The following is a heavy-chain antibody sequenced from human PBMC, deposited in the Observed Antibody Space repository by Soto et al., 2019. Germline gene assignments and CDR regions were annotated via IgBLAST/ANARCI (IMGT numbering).Heavy chain of an antibody. D-gene: IGHD4-17*01. CDR1: GFTFSSFD. CDR3: ARRAVTTYHFFDY. Sequence: XGSLRLSCATSGFTFSSFDMDWVRQAPGKGLEWVSSIHRASTYIYYADSVRGRFTISRDNAKSSLYLQMNSLTVEDTAVYYCARRAVTTYHFFDYWGQGALVTVSS. V-gene: IGHV3-21*06. CDR2: IHRASTYI. J-gene: IGHJ4*02.